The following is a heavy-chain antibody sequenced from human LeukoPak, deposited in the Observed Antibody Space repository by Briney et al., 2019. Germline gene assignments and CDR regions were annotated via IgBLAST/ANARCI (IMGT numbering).Heavy chain of an antibody. CDR2: MSGSGSST. CDR3: ARSQSSSLIDY. V-gene: IGHV3-23*01. Sequence: GGSLRLSCAASGFTFKTYAMNWVRQVPGKGPEWVSSMSGSGSSTDYADSVKGRFTFSRDNSKNTLYLQMNSLTVEDTAVYYCARSQSSSLIDYWGQGTLVTVSS. CDR1: GFTFKTYA. J-gene: IGHJ4*02. D-gene: IGHD6-13*01.